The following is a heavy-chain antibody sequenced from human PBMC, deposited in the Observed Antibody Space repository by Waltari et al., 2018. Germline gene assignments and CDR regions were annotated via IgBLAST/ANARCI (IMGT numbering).Heavy chain of an antibody. CDR3: ARFDYGDYGGYDY. Sequence: QLQLQESGPGLVKPSETLSLTCPVSGGSISSSSYYWGWTRKPPGKGLEWLGSIYYSGSTYYNPSLKSRVTISVDTSKNQFSLKRSSVTAADTAVYYCARFDYGDYGGYDYWGQGTLVTVSS. D-gene: IGHD4-17*01. J-gene: IGHJ4*02. CDR1: GGSISSSSYY. CDR2: IYYSGST. V-gene: IGHV4-39*07.